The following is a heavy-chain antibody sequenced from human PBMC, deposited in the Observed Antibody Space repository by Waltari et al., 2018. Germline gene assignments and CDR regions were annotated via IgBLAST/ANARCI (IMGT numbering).Heavy chain of an antibody. D-gene: IGHD2-2*01. CDR3: ARVPVVVPDAHDAFDI. J-gene: IGHJ3*02. V-gene: IGHV4-34*01. CDR1: GGSFSGYY. Sequence: QVQLQQWGAGLLKPSETLSLTCAVYGGSFSGYYWRWIRQPPGKGLEWIGEINHSGSTNYNPSLKSRVTISVDTSKNQFSLKLSSVTAADTAVYYCARVPVVVPDAHDAFDIWGQGTMVTVSS. CDR2: INHSGST.